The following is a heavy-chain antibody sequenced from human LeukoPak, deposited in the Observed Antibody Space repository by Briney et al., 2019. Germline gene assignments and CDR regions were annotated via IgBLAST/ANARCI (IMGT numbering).Heavy chain of an antibody. D-gene: IGHD2-21*01. Sequence: GGSLRLSCAASGFTVSSNYMSWVRQAPGKGLEWVANMNEDGTERYYVDSVKGRFTISRDNAKNSLYLQMNSLRAEDTAVYYCARGVYSLDVWGKRITVTVSS. CDR3: ARGVYSLDV. CDR2: MNEDGTER. V-gene: IGHV3-7*01. J-gene: IGHJ6*04. CDR1: GFTVSSNY.